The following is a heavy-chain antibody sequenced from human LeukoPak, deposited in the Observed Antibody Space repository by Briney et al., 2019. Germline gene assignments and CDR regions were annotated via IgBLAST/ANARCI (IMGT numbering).Heavy chain of an antibody. Sequence: GGSLRLSCAASGFTFSSYSMNWVRQAPGKGLEWVSSISSSSSYIYYADSVKGRFTISRDNAKNSLYLQMNSLRAEDTAVYYCARGGTGTTRFPLRFDPWGQGTLVTVSS. CDR1: GFTFSSYS. J-gene: IGHJ5*02. V-gene: IGHV3-21*01. CDR3: ARGGTGTTRFPLRFDP. CDR2: ISSSSSYI. D-gene: IGHD1-7*01.